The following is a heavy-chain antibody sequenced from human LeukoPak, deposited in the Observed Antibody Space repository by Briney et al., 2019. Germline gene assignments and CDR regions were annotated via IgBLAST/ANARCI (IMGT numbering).Heavy chain of an antibody. Sequence: PGGSLRLSCAASGFTFNTYAMSWVRQAPGKGLEWVSSITSNGTGTLHADSVKGRFTISRDNSESTLYLQMNSLRAEDTAVYYCAKDRPNYYDSSGHYYRRNGDYWGQGTLVTVSS. V-gene: IGHV3-23*01. D-gene: IGHD3-22*01. CDR2: ITSNGTGT. CDR1: GFTFNTYA. J-gene: IGHJ4*02. CDR3: AKDRPNYYDSSGHYYRRNGDY.